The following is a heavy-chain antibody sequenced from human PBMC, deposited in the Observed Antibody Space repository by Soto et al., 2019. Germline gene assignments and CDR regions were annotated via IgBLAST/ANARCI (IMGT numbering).Heavy chain of an antibody. D-gene: IGHD4-17*01. Sequence: GGSLRLSCAVSGFTFSSYWMSWVRQAPGKGLEWVANIKQDGSEKYYVDSVKGRFTISRDNAKDSLYLQMNSLRAEDTAVYYCARETTVTQFAYWGQGTLVTVSS. CDR1: GFTFSSYW. V-gene: IGHV3-7*01. J-gene: IGHJ4*02. CDR2: IKQDGSEK. CDR3: ARETTVTQFAY.